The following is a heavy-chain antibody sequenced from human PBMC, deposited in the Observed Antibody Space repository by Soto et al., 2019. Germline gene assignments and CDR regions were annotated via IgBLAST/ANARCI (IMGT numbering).Heavy chain of an antibody. CDR1: GFTFSSYG. CDR3: ARDQGYDFWSGYTY. V-gene: IGHV3-33*01. CDR2: IWYDGSNK. D-gene: IGHD3-3*01. Sequence: GESLRLSCAASGFTFSSYGMHWVRQAPGKGLEWVAVIWYDGSNKYYADSVKGRFTISRDNSKNTLYLQMNSLRAEDTAVYYCARDQGYDFWSGYTYWGQGTLVTVSS. J-gene: IGHJ4*02.